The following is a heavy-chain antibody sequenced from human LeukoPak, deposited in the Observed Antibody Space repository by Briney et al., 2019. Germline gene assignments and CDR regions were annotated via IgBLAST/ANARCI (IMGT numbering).Heavy chain of an antibody. CDR2: ISSSSSYI. D-gene: IGHD1-26*01. J-gene: IGHJ2*01. CDR3: ARDKSMGATTGWYFDL. V-gene: IGHV3-21*01. CDR1: GFTFSSYS. Sequence: PGGSLRLSCAASGFTFSSYSMNWVRQAPGKGLEWVSSISSSSSYIYYADSVKGRFTISRDNAKNSLYLQMNSLRAEDTAVYYCARDKSMGATTGWYFDLWGRGTLVTVSS.